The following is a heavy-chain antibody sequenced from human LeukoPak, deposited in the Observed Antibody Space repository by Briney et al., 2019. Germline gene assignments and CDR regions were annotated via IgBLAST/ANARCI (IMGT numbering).Heavy chain of an antibody. CDR1: GYSFTSYW. D-gene: IGHD2-2*03. J-gene: IGHJ6*03. CDR3: ARMAIVVVPAAIVPYYYMDV. CDR2: VYPGDSDT. Sequence: GESLKISCKGSGYSFTSYWIGWVRQMPGKGLEWMGIVYPGDSDTRYSPSFQGQVTISADKSISTAYLQWSSLKASDTAMYYCARMAIVVVPAAIVPYYYMDVWGKGTTVTVSS. V-gene: IGHV5-51*01.